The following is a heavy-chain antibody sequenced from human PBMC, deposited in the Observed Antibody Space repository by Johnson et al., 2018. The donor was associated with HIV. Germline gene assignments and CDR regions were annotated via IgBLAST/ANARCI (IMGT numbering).Heavy chain of an antibody. V-gene: IGHV3-30*04. CDR3: ARDAPDSGSYHAVDI. Sequence: VQLVESGGGVVQPGRSLRLSCAASGFTFSSYAMHWVRQAPGKGLEWVAVISYDGSNKYYADSVKGRFTISRDNSKNTLYLQMNSLRAEDTAVYYCARDAPDSGSYHAVDIWGQGTMVTVSS. CDR1: GFTFSSYA. D-gene: IGHD1-26*01. J-gene: IGHJ3*02. CDR2: ISYDGSNK.